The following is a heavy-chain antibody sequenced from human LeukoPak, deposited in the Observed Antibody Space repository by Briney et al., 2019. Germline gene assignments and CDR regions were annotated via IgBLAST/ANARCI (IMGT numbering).Heavy chain of an antibody. Sequence: GGSLRLSCAASGFTFSSYGMSWVRQAPGKGLEWVSAISGSAVSTYYADSVKGRFTISRDNSKNTLYLQVNSLRVEDTAVYYCAKAVPKAVVTPSFDYWGQGTLVTVSS. CDR1: GFTFSSYG. CDR2: ISGSAVST. J-gene: IGHJ4*02. D-gene: IGHD4-23*01. V-gene: IGHV3-23*01. CDR3: AKAVPKAVVTPSFDY.